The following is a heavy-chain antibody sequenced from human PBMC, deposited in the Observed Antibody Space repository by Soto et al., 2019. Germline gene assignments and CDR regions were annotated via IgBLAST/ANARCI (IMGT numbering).Heavy chain of an antibody. J-gene: IGHJ3*02. CDR3: TIGSTARGAFDI. CDR1: GFTFSGSA. CDR2: IRSKANSYAT. V-gene: IGHV3-73*01. D-gene: IGHD4-4*01. Sequence: HPGGSLRLSCAASGFTFSGSAMHWVRQASGKGLEWVGRIRSKANSYATAYAASVKGRFTISRDDSKNTAYLQMNSLKTEDTAVYYCTIGSTARGAFDIWGQGTMVTVS.